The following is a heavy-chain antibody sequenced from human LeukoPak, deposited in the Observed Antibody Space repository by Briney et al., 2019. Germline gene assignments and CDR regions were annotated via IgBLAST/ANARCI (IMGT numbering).Heavy chain of an antibody. CDR1: GFSFSSYG. D-gene: IGHD3-9*01. V-gene: IGHV3-33*06. Sequence: GGSLRLSCAASGFSFSSYGMHWVRQAPGKGLEWVAVIWNDGSDDYYKDSVKGRFTISRDNSKNTLYLQMNSLRAEDTAVYYCAKDVFELYDIYDHWGQGTLVTVSS. CDR2: IWNDGSDD. CDR3: AKDVFELYDIYDH. J-gene: IGHJ4*02.